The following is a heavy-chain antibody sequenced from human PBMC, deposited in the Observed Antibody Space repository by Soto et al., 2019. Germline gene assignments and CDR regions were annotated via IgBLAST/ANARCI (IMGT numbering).Heavy chain of an antibody. CDR3: ARVITATVGVDY. J-gene: IGHJ4*02. Sequence: QVQLVQSGAGVKKPGASVTVSCKASGYIFSSYAMHWVRQAPGQRLEWMGCVNPANGYTKYSQTFQGRVTITWDTSASTADMDLSSLRYGDTAVYYCARVITATVGVDYWGQGTLVTVSS. CDR1: GYIFSSYA. D-gene: IGHD3-22*01. V-gene: IGHV1-3*01. CDR2: VNPANGYT.